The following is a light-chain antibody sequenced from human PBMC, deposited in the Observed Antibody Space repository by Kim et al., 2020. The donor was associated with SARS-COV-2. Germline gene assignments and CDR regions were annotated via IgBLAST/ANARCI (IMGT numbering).Light chain of an antibody. CDR3: QQYNHWYS. Sequence: LPCSLGEQATHFCRASLSVSHNLAWYQQRPGQAPRLLIYGGSTRATDIPARFTGSGSGTEFTLTISSLQSEDFAVYFCQQYNHWYSFGQGTKLEI. J-gene: IGKJ2*03. CDR1: LSVSHN. V-gene: IGKV3-15*01. CDR2: GGS.